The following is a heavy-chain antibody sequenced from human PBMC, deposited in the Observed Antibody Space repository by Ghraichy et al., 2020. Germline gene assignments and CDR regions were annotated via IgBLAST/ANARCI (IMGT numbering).Heavy chain of an antibody. CDR2: IWYDGSNK. V-gene: IGHV3-33*01. J-gene: IGHJ3*02. D-gene: IGHD1-1*01. CDR1: GFTFSSYG. CDR3: ARDPNWNDVGAFDI. Sequence: GGSLRLSCAASGFTFSSYGMHWVRQAPGKGLEWVAVIWYDGSNKYYADSVKGRFTISRDNSKNTLYLQMNSLRAEDTAVYYCARDPNWNDVGAFDIWGQGTMVTVSS.